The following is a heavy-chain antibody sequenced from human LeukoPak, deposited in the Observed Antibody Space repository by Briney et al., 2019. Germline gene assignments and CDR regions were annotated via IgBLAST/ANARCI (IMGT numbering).Heavy chain of an antibody. D-gene: IGHD3-9*01. CDR2: IYKGGTT. CDR1: GFRVGSYY. CDR3: ARGSGDILTGYSGMDV. Sequence: GGSLRLSCEASGFRVGSYYLTWVRQAPGKGLEWVSAIYKGGTTYYADSVKGRFTVSRDNSKNSFSLQMNSLSADDTAVYYCARGSGDILTGYSGMDVWGQGTTVTVSS. V-gene: IGHV3-53*01. J-gene: IGHJ6*02.